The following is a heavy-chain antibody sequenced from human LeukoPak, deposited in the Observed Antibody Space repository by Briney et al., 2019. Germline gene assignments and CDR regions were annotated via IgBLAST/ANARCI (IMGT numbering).Heavy chain of an antibody. V-gene: IGHV4-61*02. J-gene: IGHJ4*02. CDR2: IYTSGST. CDR1: GGSGSRGSYY. Sequence: SQTLSLTCTVSGGSGSRGSYYWSWIRQPAGKGLEWIGRIYTSGSTNYSPSLKSRVTISVDTSKSQLSLKLSSVTAADTAVYYCAWLPSYWGQGTLVTVSS. D-gene: IGHD5-12*01. CDR3: AWLPSY.